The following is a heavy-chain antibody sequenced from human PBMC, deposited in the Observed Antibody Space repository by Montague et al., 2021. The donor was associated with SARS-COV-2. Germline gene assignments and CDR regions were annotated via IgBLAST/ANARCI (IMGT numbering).Heavy chain of an antibody. CDR2: IYNSGST. J-gene: IGHJ6*02. CDR3: ARGGSSVAGFPRCYGLDV. V-gene: IGHV4-4*07. CDR1: GGSISGYY. Sequence: SETLSLTCTVSGGSISGYYWSWIRQPAGKGLEWIGRIYNSGSTNYNPSLKSRVTISVDTSKNQFSLKLSSVTAADTAVYYCARGGSSVAGFPRCYGLDVWGQGTTVTVSS. D-gene: IGHD6-19*01.